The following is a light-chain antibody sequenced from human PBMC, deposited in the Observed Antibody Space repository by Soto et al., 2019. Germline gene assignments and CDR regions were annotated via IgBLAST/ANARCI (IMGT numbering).Light chain of an antibody. CDR2: LNSDGSH. J-gene: IGLJ3*02. V-gene: IGLV4-69*01. CDR3: QTCGTDIRV. CDR1: SGHSSYA. Sequence: QLVLTQSPSASDSLGASVKLTCTLSSGHSSYAIAWHQQQPEKGPRYLMKLNSDGSHSKGDRIPDRFSGSGSGAERYLTISTFLSVGHADYTCQTCGTDIRVCGGGPKLAVL.